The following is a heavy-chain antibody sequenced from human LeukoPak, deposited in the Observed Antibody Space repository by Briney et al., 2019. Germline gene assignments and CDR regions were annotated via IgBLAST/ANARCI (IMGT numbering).Heavy chain of an antibody. V-gene: IGHV3-23*01. D-gene: IGHD2-21*02. J-gene: IGHJ4*02. CDR3: AKDMSIVVVTASFDY. CDR2: ISGSGGST. Sequence: GGSLRLSCAASGFTFSSDAMSWVRQAPGKGLEWLSAISGSGGSTYYADSVKGRFTISRDNSKNTLYLQMNSLRVEDTAVYYCAKDMSIVVVTASFDYWGQGTLVTVSS. CDR1: GFTFSSDA.